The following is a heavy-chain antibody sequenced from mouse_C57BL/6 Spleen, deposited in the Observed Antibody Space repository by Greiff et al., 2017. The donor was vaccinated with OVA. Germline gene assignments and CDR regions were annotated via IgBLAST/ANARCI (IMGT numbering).Heavy chain of an antibody. V-gene: IGHV1-19*01. D-gene: IGHD1-1*01. CDR1: GYTFTDYY. J-gene: IGHJ4*01. CDR2: INPYNGGT. Sequence: EVQLQQSGPVLVKPGASVKMSCKASGYTFTDYYMNWVKQSHGKSLEWIGVINPYNGGTSYNQKFKGKATLTVDKSSSTAYMELNSLTSDDSAVYYCARSYYGRSYDYAMDYWGQGTSVTVSS. CDR3: ARSYYGRSYDYAMDY.